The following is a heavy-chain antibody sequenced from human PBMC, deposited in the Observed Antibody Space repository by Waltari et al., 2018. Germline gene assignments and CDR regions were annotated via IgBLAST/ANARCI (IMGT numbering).Heavy chain of an antibody. CDR1: GFTPHDYA. CDR3: IKETNPGGVDV. CDR2: IYWNSDRI. V-gene: IGHV3-9*02. Sequence: EMQLVESGGDLVQPGRSLRLSCAASGFTPHDYAMHGVRQAPGRGLEWFSGIYWNSDRIDYGDSVKGRFTISRDNAKNSLYLQMNSLRPEDTAFYYCIKETNPGGVDVWGQGTTVTVTS. J-gene: IGHJ6*02.